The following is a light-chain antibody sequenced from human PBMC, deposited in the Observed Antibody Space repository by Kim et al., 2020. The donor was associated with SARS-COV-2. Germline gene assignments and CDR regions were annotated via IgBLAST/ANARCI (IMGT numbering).Light chain of an antibody. CDR3: QQSYSTPIT. CDR1: QSISSY. Sequence: DIQITQSPSSLSTSVGDRVTITCRASQSISSYLNWYQQKPGKAPKLLIYGASSFQSGVPSRLSGSGSGTDFTLTISSLQPEDFATYYCQQSYSTPITFGQGTRLEIK. V-gene: IGKV1-39*01. CDR2: GAS. J-gene: IGKJ5*01.